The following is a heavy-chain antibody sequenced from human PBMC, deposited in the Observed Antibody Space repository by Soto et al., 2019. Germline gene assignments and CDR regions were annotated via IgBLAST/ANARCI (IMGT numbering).Heavy chain of an antibody. J-gene: IGHJ6*02. CDR3: AGAHLGYCTNGVCYTGGYYYGMDV. Sequence: LVKVACKASGGTYSSYASTWVRKNTGQGLEWMGGIIPIFGTANYAQKFQGRVTITADESTSTAYMELSSLRSEDTAVYYCAGAHLGYCTNGVCYTGGYYYGMDVWGQGTTVTVSS. V-gene: IGHV1-69*13. CDR1: GGTYSSYA. CDR2: IIPIFGTA. D-gene: IGHD2-8*01.